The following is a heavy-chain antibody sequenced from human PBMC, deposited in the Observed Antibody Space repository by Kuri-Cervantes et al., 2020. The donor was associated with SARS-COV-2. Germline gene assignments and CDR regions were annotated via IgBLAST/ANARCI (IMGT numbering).Heavy chain of an antibody. CDR1: GFTVSSNY. CDR3: ARDGGATAGTYYYYGMDV. J-gene: IGHJ6*02. V-gene: IGHV3-53*01. Sequence: GSLRLSCAASGFTVSSNYMSWVRQAPGKGLEWVSVIYSGGSTYYADSVKGRFTISRDNSKNTLYLQMNSLRAEDTAVYYCARDGGATAGTYYYYGMDVWGQGTTVTVSS. D-gene: IGHD6-13*01. CDR2: IYSGGST.